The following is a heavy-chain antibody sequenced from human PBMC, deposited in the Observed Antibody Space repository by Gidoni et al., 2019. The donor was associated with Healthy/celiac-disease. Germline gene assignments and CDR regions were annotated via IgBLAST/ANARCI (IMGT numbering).Heavy chain of an antibody. CDR1: GFPFSSYG. CDR2: ISYDGSNK. V-gene: IGHV3-30*18. CDR3: AKAAYQLPESDY. Sequence: QVQLVESGGGVVQPGRSLRLSCAASGFPFSSYGMHWVRQAPGKGLEWVAVISYDGSNKYYADSVKGRFTISRDNSKNTLYLQMNSRRAEDTAVYYCAKAAYQLPESDYWGQGTLVTVSS. D-gene: IGHD2-2*01. J-gene: IGHJ4*02.